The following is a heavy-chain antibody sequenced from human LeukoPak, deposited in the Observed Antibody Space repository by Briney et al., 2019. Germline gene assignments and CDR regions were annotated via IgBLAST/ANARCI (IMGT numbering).Heavy chain of an antibody. CDR3: ARDHRGGYGPDYFDY. Sequence: GRSLRLSCAASGFTFSSYAMHWVRQAPGKGLEWVAVISYDGSNKYYADSVKGRFTISRDNPKNTLYLQMNSLRAEDTAVYYCARDHRGGYGPDYFDYWGQGTLVTVSS. CDR1: GFTFSSYA. V-gene: IGHV3-30-3*01. CDR2: ISYDGSNK. J-gene: IGHJ4*02. D-gene: IGHD5-12*01.